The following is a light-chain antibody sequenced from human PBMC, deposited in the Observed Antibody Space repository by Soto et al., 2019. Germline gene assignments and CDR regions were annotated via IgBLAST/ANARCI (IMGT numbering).Light chain of an antibody. CDR1: SNDVGGFNF. CDR2: EVS. J-gene: IGLJ3*02. Sequence: QSALTQPASXXXXPGQSITISCTGTSNDVGGFNFVSWYQQHPGKAPKLMMYEVSNRPSGVSNRFSGSKSGNTASLTISGLQAEDEADYYCSSYTSSTTWVFGGGTKLTVL. CDR3: SSYTSSTTWV. V-gene: IGLV2-14*01.